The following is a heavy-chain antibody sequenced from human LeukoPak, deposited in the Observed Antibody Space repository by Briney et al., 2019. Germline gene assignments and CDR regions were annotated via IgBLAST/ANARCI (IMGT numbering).Heavy chain of an antibody. CDR3: AKGYGSGSLDY. Sequence: PGRSLRLSCAASGFTFSSYGMHWVRQAPGKGLEWVAVISYDGSNKYYADSVKGRFTISRDNSKNTLYLQMNSLRAEDTAVYYCAKGYGSGSLDYWGQGTPVTVSS. CDR1: GFTFSSYG. V-gene: IGHV3-30*18. J-gene: IGHJ4*02. D-gene: IGHD3-10*01. CDR2: ISYDGSNK.